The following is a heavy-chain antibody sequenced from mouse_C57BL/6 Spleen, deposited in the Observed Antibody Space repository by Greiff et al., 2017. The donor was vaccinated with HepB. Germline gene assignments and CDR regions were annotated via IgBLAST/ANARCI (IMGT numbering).Heavy chain of an antibody. D-gene: IGHD3-1*01. Sequence: QVQLQQSGAELVKPGASVKLSCKASGYTFTSYWMQWVKQRPGQGLEWIGEIDPSDSYTNYNQKFKGKATLTVDTSSSTAYMQLSSLTSEDSAVYYCARNGHYWGQGTSVTVSS. V-gene: IGHV1-50*01. CDR2: IDPSDSYT. CDR3: ARNGHY. CDR1: GYTFTSYW. J-gene: IGHJ4*01.